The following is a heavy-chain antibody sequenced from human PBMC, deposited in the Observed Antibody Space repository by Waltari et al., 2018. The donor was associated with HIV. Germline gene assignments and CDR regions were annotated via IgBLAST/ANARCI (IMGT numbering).Heavy chain of an antibody. D-gene: IGHD4-17*01. Sequence: QVHLVESGGDLVKPGGSLRLSCVASGFTFSDSYMTWIRQAPGKRLEGVSYIAVSSAYTNYGGSVKGRFTMSRDDAKKSLFLQMNSLRPEDTAVYYCARVARGLRQGTFDIWGQGTMVTVSS. J-gene: IGHJ3*02. CDR2: IAVSSAYT. CDR3: ARVARGLRQGTFDI. V-gene: IGHV3-11*05. CDR1: GFTFSDSY.